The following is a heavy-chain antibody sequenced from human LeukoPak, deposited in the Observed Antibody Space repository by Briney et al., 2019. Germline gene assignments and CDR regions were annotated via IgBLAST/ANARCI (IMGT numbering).Heavy chain of an antibody. D-gene: IGHD1-26*01. Sequence: PGGSLRLSCVASGFTFDDHGMSWVRQAPGKGLEWFSAISGSGGSTYYADSVKGRFTISRDNSKNTLSLQMNSLRADDTAVYYCAKASTFSGSPVDYWGQGTLVTVSS. CDR2: ISGSGGST. CDR3: AKASTFSGSPVDY. CDR1: GFTFDDHG. V-gene: IGHV3-23*01. J-gene: IGHJ4*02.